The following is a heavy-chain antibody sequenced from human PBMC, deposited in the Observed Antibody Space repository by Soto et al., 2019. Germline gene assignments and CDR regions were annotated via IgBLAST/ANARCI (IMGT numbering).Heavy chain of an antibody. CDR1: GFTFSTYA. Sequence: QVQLVESGGGVVKPGRSLRLSCAASGFTFSTYAMHWVRQAPGKGLEWVSLISYDGGNKYYADSVKSRFTNSRDNSKNALYLQVHSLRTEDTAAYYCARAYCCYYFDYWGQGTLVTVS. CDR2: ISYDGGNK. CDR3: ARAYCCYYFDY. V-gene: IGHV3-30-3*01. J-gene: IGHJ4*02. D-gene: IGHD2-21*01.